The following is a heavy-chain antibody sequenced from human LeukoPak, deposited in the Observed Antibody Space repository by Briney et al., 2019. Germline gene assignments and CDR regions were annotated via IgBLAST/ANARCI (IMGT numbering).Heavy chain of an antibody. Sequence: GGSLRLSCAASGFTFSSYWMHWVRQAPGKRLVWVSRINTDGSSTSYADSVKGRFTISRDNAKNTLYLQMNSLRAEDTAVYYCARAKRFLEWLPKYWGQGTLVTVSS. CDR3: ARAKRFLEWLPKY. V-gene: IGHV3-74*01. J-gene: IGHJ4*02. D-gene: IGHD3-3*01. CDR2: INTDGSST. CDR1: GFTFSSYW.